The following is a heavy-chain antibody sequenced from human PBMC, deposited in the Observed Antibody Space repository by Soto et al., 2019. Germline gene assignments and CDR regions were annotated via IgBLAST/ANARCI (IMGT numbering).Heavy chain of an antibody. CDR3: ASLEAVAGPSAMDV. V-gene: IGHV4-59*01. Sequence: SETLSLTCTVSGSSISSYYWSWIRQHPGKGLEWIGYIYYSGSTNYNPSLKSRVTISVDTSKNQFPLKLSSVTAADTAVYYCASLEAVAGPSAMDVWGQGTTVTVSS. CDR1: GSSISSYY. CDR2: IYYSGST. J-gene: IGHJ6*02. D-gene: IGHD6-19*01.